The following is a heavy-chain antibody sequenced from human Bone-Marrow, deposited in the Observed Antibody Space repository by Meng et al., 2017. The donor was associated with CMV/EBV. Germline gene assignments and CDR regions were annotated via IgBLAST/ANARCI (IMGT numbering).Heavy chain of an antibody. J-gene: IGHJ6*02. CDR1: GVIFSSYW. V-gene: IGHV3-23*01. CDR3: AKDNRPGGNYRDGMDV. Sequence: GESLKISCAASGVIFSSYWMSWVRQAPGKGLEWVSTISGSSGITYYADSVKGRFTISRDNSKNTLYLQMDSLRAEDTAVYYCAKDNRPGGNYRDGMDVWGQGTTVTVSS. CDR2: ISGSSGIT. D-gene: IGHD1-26*01.